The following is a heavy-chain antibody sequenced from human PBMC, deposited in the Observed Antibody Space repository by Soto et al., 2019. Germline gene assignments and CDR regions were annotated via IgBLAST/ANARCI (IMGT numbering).Heavy chain of an antibody. D-gene: IGHD2-2*01. CDR2: INHSGST. J-gene: IGHJ5*02. CDR3: ARGIVVVPAALNGRWFDP. CDR1: GGSFSGYY. V-gene: IGHV4-34*01. Sequence: SETLSLTCAVYGGSFSGYYWSWIRQPPGKGLEWTGEINHSGSTNYNPSLKSRVTISVDTSKNQFSLKLSSVTAADTAVYYCARGIVVVPAALNGRWFDPWGQGTLVTVSS.